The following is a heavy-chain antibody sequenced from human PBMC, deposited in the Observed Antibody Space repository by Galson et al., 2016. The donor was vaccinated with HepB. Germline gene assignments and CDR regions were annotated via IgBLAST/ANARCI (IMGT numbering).Heavy chain of an antibody. J-gene: IGHJ4*02. CDR3: VRDPLFCSGGSCIPYYFDY. D-gene: IGHD2-15*01. V-gene: IGHV3-30-3*01. Sequence: SLRLSCAVSQFTFSTYAMNWVRQAPGKGLEWVAVISYDGGKKYYADSVKGRFTISRDNSKNTLYLQMNSLRPEDTAVYFCVRDPLFCSGGSCIPYYFDYWGQGTPVTVPS. CDR2: ISYDGGKK. CDR1: QFTFSTYA.